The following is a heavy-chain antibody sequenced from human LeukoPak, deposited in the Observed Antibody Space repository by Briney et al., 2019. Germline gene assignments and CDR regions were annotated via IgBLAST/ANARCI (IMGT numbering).Heavy chain of an antibody. V-gene: IGHV4-34*01. D-gene: IGHD3-10*01. CDR1: GGSISSYY. CDR2: FNHSWGA. CDR3: AASLWFGIYPDY. J-gene: IGHJ4*02. Sequence: SETLSLTCTVSGGSISSYYWSWIRQPPGKGLEWIGEFNHSWGAKYNPSLKSRATISVDTSKNHLSLSLNSVTAADTAVYYCAASLWFGIYPDYWGQGSLVTVSS.